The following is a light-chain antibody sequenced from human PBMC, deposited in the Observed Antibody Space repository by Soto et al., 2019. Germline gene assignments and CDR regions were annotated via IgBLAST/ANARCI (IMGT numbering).Light chain of an antibody. CDR2: AAS. CDR1: QSVSSN. CDR3: QYYNNWPPSIT. J-gene: IGKJ5*01. V-gene: IGKV3-15*01. Sequence: EIVLTQSPATLSLSPGDTATLSCRASQSVSSNLGWYQQKPGQAPRLLIYAASTRATGIPPRFSGSGSGTEFTLTISSLQSEDFAFYYCQYYNNWPPSITFGQGTRLEIK.